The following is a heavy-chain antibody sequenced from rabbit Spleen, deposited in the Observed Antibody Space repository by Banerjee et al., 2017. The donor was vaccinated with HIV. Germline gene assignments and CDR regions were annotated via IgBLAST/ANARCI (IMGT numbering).Heavy chain of an antibody. CDR1: GFSFSSSYW. CDR2: IYAGSSGTT. J-gene: IGHJ6*01. CDR3: ARGIPYGFSGDAYPPYGMDL. D-gene: IGHD6-1*01. Sequence: EESGGDLVKPEGSLTLSCTASGFSFSSSYWICWVRQAPGKGLEWIACIYAGSSGTTYYASWAKGRFTISKTSSTTVTLQMTRLTAADTATYFCARGIPYGFSGDAYPPYGMDLWGPGT. V-gene: IGHV1S45*01.